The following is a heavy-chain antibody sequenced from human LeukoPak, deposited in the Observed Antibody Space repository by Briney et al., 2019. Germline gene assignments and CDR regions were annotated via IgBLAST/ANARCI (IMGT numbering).Heavy chain of an antibody. V-gene: IGHV4-38-2*02. CDR1: GYSISSDYY. CDR3: ARDQNCSGGSCYSPGYYGMDV. CDR2: IYYSGST. J-gene: IGHJ6*02. Sequence: SETLSLTCTVSGYSISSDYYWAWIRQPPGKGLEWIGYIYYSGSTNYNPSLKSRVTISVDTSKNQFSLKLSSVTAADTAVYYCARDQNCSGGSCYSPGYYGMDVWGQGTTVTVSS. D-gene: IGHD2-15*01.